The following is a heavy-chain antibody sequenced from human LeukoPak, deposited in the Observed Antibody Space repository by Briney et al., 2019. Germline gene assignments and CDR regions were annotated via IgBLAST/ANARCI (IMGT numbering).Heavy chain of an antibody. V-gene: IGHV3-9*01. D-gene: IGHD5-18*01. J-gene: IGHJ6*02. CDR2: ISWNSGSI. CDR3: ARDLGHVDTAMVSGMDV. Sequence: PGRSLRLSCAASGFTFDDYAMHWVRQAPGKGLEWVSGISWNSGSIGYADSVKGRFTISRDNAKNSLYLQMNSLRAEDTAVYYCARDLGHVDTAMVSGMDVWGQGTTVTVSS. CDR1: GFTFDDYA.